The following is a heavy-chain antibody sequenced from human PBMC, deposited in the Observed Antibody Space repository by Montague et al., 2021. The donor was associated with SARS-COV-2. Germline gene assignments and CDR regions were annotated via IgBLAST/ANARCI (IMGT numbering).Heavy chain of an antibody. CDR3: ARDFDY. CDR1: GGSISSYY. J-gene: IGHJ4*02. Sequence: SETLSLTCTVSGGSISSYYWSWIRQPPGKGLDWIGYMYYSWSTNYNPSLKMRVTLSVDTSKTQFSLKLSSVTAADTAVYYCARDFDYWGQGTLVTVSS. V-gene: IGHV4-59*13. CDR2: MYYSWST.